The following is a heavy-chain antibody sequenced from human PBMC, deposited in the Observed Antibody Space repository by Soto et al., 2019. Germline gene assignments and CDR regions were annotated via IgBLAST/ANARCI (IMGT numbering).Heavy chain of an antibody. CDR2: ISGSGGVT. Sequence: XGSLNLSCTASGFKFSDYAITWVRQAPGEGLEWVSVISGSGGVTYFADSVKGRFTVSRDNSKNTVFLQLNNVRAEDSAMYFCAKVLSYYYGWFDHWALGTLVTVSS. D-gene: IGHD3-22*01. CDR3: AKVLSYYYGWFDH. V-gene: IGHV3-23*01. CDR1: GFKFSDYA. J-gene: IGHJ5*02.